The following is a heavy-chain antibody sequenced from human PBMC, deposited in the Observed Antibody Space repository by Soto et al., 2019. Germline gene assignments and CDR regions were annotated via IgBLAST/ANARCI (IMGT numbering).Heavy chain of an antibody. CDR3: TTYHGDYDFDH. D-gene: IGHD4-17*01. CDR2: FDPDEAET. Sequence: VQLVQSGAEVKKPGASVKVSCKVSGYTLNEVAMHWVRQAPGKGLEWLGGFDPDEAETIYAQHVQGRVTMTEDTSTDTVYMELSSLRSEDTALYFCTTYHGDYDFDHWGQGTLVTVSS. V-gene: IGHV1-24*01. CDR1: GYTLNEVA. J-gene: IGHJ5*02.